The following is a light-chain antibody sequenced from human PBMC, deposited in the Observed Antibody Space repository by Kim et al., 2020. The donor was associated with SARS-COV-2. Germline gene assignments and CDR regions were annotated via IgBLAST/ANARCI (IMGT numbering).Light chain of an antibody. CDR3: QQYGSSPPWG. J-gene: IGKJ1*01. CDR2: GAS. CDR1: QSVSSSY. V-gene: IGKV3-20*01. Sequence: EIVLTQSPGTLSLSPGERATLSCRAGQSVSSSYLAWYQQKPGQAPRLLIYGASSRATGIPDRFSGSGSGTDFTLTISRLEPEDFAVYYCQQYGSSPPWGFGQGTKVDIK.